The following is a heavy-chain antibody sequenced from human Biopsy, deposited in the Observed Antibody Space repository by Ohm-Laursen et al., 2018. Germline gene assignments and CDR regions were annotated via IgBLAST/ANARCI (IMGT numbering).Heavy chain of an antibody. V-gene: IGHV4-39*01. D-gene: IGHD3-22*01. J-gene: IGHJ5*02. CDR2: IFYRGST. CDR1: GGSISNNNYY. Sequence: SETLFLTCPVSGGSISNNNYYWGWIRQPPGKGLEWIGSIFYRGSTHYKPSLKSRVNISVDTSQNLFSLKLHSVTAADTAVYYCARDYDTSGYYYVSWGQGTLVTVSS. CDR3: ARDYDTSGYYYVS.